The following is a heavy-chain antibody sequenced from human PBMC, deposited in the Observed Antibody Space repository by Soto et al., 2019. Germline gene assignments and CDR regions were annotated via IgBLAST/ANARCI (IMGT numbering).Heavy chain of an antibody. D-gene: IGHD2-21*02. Sequence: GGSLRLSCAASGFTFSPYTMHWVRQTPGKGLEWVAVISYDGSDKYYADSVRGRFTISRDNSKNTLFLQVDSLRAEDTALYYCARGGGFCGADCYKGGIDYWGQRALVTVSS. CDR3: ARGGGFCGADCYKGGIDY. CDR2: ISYDGSDK. V-gene: IGHV3-30-3*01. J-gene: IGHJ4*02. CDR1: GFTFSPYT.